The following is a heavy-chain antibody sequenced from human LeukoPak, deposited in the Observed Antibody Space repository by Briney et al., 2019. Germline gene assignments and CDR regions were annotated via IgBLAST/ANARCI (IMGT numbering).Heavy chain of an antibody. J-gene: IGHJ4*02. Sequence: GGSLRLSCAASGFTFSSYAMHWVRQAPGKGLEWVAVTSFDGRDKFYADSVKGRFTISRDNSKNTLYLQLNSPRVEDTAVYYCATKPCSGGRCYLLHWGQGTLVTVSS. CDR1: GFTFSSYA. V-gene: IGHV3-30*04. D-gene: IGHD2-15*01. CDR2: TSFDGRDK. CDR3: ATKPCSGGRCYLLH.